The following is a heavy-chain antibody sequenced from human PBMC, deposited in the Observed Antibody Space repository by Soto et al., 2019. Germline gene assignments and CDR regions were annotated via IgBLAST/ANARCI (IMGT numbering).Heavy chain of an antibody. J-gene: IGHJ4*02. CDR2: ISWDGRTT. CDR3: GKEGAVTDYTYLDS. V-gene: IGHV3-43*01. CDR1: GFIFDDYS. Sequence: GGSLRLSCAASGFIFDDYSMHWVRQVPGKGLEWVSLISWDGRTTYYADSVRGRFTISRDNSKNSLYLQMNSLTTEDTAFYYCGKEGAVTDYTYLDSWGQGALVTVSS. D-gene: IGHD4-4*01.